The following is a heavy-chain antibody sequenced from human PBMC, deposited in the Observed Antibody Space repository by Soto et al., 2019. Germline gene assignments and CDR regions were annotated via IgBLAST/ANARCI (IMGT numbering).Heavy chain of an antibody. CDR3: ARQSGRGFDY. Sequence: ASETLSLTCTVSGGSISSYYWSWIRQPPGKGLEWIGYIYYSGSTNYNPSLKSRVTISVDTSKNQFSLKLSSVTAADTAVYYCARQSGRGFDYWGQGTLVTVSS. J-gene: IGHJ4*02. CDR2: IYYSGST. D-gene: IGHD1-26*01. V-gene: IGHV4-59*08. CDR1: GGSISSYY.